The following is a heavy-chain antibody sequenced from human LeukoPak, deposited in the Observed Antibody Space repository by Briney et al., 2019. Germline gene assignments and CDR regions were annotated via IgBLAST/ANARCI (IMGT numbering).Heavy chain of an antibody. J-gene: IGHJ5*02. V-gene: IGHV3-23*01. Sequence: TGGSLRLSCTACGFTFSSYAMSWVRQAPGKGLEWVSAISGSGGSTYYADSVKGRFTISRDNSKNTLYLQMNSLRAEDTAVYYCAKAKTLGYSSGWYGFWFDPWGQGTLVTVSS. CDR3: AKAKTLGYSSGWYGFWFDP. CDR2: ISGSGGST. CDR1: GFTFSSYA. D-gene: IGHD6-19*01.